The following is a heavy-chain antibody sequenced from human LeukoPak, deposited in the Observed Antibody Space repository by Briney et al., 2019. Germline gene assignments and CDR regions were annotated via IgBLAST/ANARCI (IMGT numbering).Heavy chain of an antibody. CDR3: ARELIRTNWFDP. CDR1: GGSISSYY. D-gene: IGHD3-10*01. J-gene: IGHJ5*02. V-gene: IGHV4-59*12. Sequence: SETLSLTCTVSGGSISSYYWSWIRQPPGKGLEWIGYIYYSGSTNYNPSLKSRVTISVDTSKNQFSLKLSSVTAADTAVYYCARELIRTNWFDPWGQGTLVTVSS. CDR2: IYYSGST.